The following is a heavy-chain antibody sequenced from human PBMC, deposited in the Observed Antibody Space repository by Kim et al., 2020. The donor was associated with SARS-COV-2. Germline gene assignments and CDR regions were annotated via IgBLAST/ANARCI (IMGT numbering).Heavy chain of an antibody. CDR3: ARGRITIFGVVNDAFDI. V-gene: IGHV1-18*01. Sequence: LQGRVTMTTDTSTSTAYMELRSLRSDDTAVYYCARGRITIFGVVNDAFDIWGQGTMVTVSS. J-gene: IGHJ3*02. D-gene: IGHD3-3*01.